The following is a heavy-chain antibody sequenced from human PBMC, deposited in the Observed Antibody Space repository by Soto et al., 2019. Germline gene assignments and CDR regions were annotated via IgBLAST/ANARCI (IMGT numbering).Heavy chain of an antibody. CDR2: LYSGGST. V-gene: IGHV3-53*02. CDR1: GLTVSSNY. D-gene: IGHD3-10*01. J-gene: IGHJ3*02. CDR3: ARDRPGDEGDGFDI. Sequence: EVQLVETGGGLIQPGGSLRLSCAASGLTVSSNYMNWVRQAPGKGLEWVSVLYSGGSTHYAGSVKGRFILSRDNSKKTLYLQMNSLRVEDTAVYYCARDRPGDEGDGFDIWGHGTMVTVSS.